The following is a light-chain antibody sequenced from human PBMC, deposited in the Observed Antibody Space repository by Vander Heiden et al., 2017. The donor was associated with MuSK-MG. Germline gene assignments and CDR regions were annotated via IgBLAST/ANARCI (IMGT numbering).Light chain of an antibody. Sequence: IHLTQSPSSLSASVGDRVTITCRASQGISSYLAWYQQKPRKAPKLLIYAASTLLSGVPSRFSCSGSGTDFTLTISSLQPEDFATYYCQLHYSYPPLYSFGQGTKLEIK. CDR3: QLHYSYPPLYS. J-gene: IGKJ2*01. CDR1: QGISSY. CDR2: AAS. V-gene: IGKV1-9*01.